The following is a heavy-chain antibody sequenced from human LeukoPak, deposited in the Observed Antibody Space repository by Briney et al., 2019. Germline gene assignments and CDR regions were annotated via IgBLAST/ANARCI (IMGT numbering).Heavy chain of an antibody. Sequence: SVQVSCKASGGTFSSYAISWVRQAPGQGLAWMGRIISIFGTANYAQKFQGRVTITTDESTNTAYMELSSLRSEDTAVYYCARGNWDSSGWYYDYWGQGTLVTVSS. CDR1: GGTFSSYA. V-gene: IGHV1-69*05. CDR3: ARGNWDSSGWYYDY. CDR2: IISIFGTA. J-gene: IGHJ4*02. D-gene: IGHD6-19*01.